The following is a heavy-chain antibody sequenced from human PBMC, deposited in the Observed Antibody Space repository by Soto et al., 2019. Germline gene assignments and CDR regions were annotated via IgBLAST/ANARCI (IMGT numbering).Heavy chain of an antibody. V-gene: IGHV3-23*01. J-gene: IGHJ4*02. D-gene: IGHD6-19*01. CDR2: ISGNGGET. Sequence: SGGSLRLSCSASGFIFSSYAMSWVRQAPGKGLEWVSLISGNGGETSYADSVQGRFSISRDNPKNTLYLQMNNLRAEDTAVYYCAKSIAVAGYFFDFWGQGTLVTVSS. CDR1: GFIFSSYA. CDR3: AKSIAVAGYFFDF.